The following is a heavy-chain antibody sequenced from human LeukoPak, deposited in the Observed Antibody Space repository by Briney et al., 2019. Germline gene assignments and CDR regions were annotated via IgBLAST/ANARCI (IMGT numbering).Heavy chain of an antibody. CDR3: ARAPGGYFDY. J-gene: IGHJ4*02. D-gene: IGHD3-16*01. CDR2: INPNSGGT. Sequence: ASVKVSCKASGYTFTGYYMHWVRQAPGQGLEWMGWINPNSGGTNYAQKFQGRVTMTTDTSTSKAYMELRSLRSDDTAVYYCARAPGGYFDYWGQGTLVTVSS. V-gene: IGHV1-2*02. CDR1: GYTFTGYY.